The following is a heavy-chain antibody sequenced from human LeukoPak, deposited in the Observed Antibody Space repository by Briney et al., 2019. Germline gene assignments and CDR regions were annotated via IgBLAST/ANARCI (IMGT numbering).Heavy chain of an antibody. CDR1: GGTLSSYA. CDR2: IIPIFGTA. V-gene: IGHV1-69*01. J-gene: IGHJ4*02. D-gene: IGHD6-13*01. CDR3: AREPAAGSFDY. Sequence: SVNVSCKASGGTLSSYAISWVRQAPGQGREWMGGIIPIFGTANYAQKFQGRVTITAAESPSTAYMELSSLRTEDTAVYYCAREPAAGSFDYSSQGTLVTASS.